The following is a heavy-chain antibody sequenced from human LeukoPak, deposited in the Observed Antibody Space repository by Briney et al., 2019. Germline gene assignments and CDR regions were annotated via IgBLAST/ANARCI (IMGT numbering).Heavy chain of an antibody. CDR1: GASISSYY. J-gene: IGHJ6*03. CDR2: IYYSGSA. D-gene: IGHD5-18*01. CDR3: ARAGRGYNYGFVPSEVDYYYYFMDV. V-gene: IGHV4-59*01. Sequence: SETLSLTCTVSGASISSYYWSWIRQPPGKRLEWIGYIYYSGSANYNPSLKSRVTISVDTSKNQFSLKLSSVTAADTAVYYCARAGRGYNYGFVPSEVDYYYYFMDVWGKGTTVTVSS.